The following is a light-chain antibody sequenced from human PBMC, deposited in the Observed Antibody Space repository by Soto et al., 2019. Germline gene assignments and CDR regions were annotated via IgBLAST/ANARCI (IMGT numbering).Light chain of an antibody. CDR3: QQYGSSSWT. Sequence: EIVLTQSPGTLSLSPGDRATLSCRASQSVSSSYLAWYQQKHGQAPRLLIYGTSSSATALPDRFSGSGSGTDFTLTISRLEPEDFAVYYCQQYGSSSWTFGQGTKVEIK. J-gene: IGKJ1*01. V-gene: IGKV3-20*01. CDR1: QSVSSSY. CDR2: GTS.